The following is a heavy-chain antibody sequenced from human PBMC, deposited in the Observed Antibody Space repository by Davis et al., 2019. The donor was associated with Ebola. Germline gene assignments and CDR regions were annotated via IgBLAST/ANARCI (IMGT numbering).Heavy chain of an antibody. CDR3: AKAMTVGSLTGPFDY. CDR2: IRSSGSTT. Sequence: PGGSLRLSCSASGFIFSNYAMTWVRQAPGKGLEWVSSIRSSGSTTYYADSVKGRFTISRDNFKDTLYLQINSLRADDSAVYYCAKAMTVGSLTGPFDYWGQGALVTVSS. CDR1: GFIFSNYA. V-gene: IGHV3-23*01. D-gene: IGHD3-9*01. J-gene: IGHJ4*02.